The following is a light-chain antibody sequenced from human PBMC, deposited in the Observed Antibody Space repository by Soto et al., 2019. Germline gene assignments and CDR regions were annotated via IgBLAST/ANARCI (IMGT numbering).Light chain of an antibody. V-gene: IGKV3-20*01. J-gene: IGKJ1*01. Sequence: EIVLTQSPGTLSLSPVERATLSFRASQSVSSSYLAWYQQKPGQAPRLLIYGASSRATGIPDRFSGSGSGTDFTLTISRLEPEDFAVYYCQQYDSSPRTFGQGTKGDIK. CDR3: QQYDSSPRT. CDR1: QSVSSSY. CDR2: GAS.